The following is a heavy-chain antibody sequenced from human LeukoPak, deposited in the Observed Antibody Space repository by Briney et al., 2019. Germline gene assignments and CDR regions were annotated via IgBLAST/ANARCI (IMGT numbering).Heavy chain of an antibody. J-gene: IGHJ4*02. D-gene: IGHD5-24*01. Sequence: PGGSLRLSCAASGFTLSIYSMNWLRQAPGKGLEWVSYISRSTDTVYYADSVKGRFTISRDNAKNSLYLQMNSLRAEDTAVYYCARAGYNWGYYIDDCGQGTLVTVSS. CDR3: ARAGYNWGYYIDD. CDR1: GFTLSIYS. V-gene: IGHV3-48*01. CDR2: ISRSTDTV.